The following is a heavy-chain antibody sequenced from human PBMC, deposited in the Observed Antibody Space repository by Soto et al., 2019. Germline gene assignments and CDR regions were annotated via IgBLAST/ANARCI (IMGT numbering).Heavy chain of an antibody. J-gene: IGHJ4*02. CDR2: IYYSGST. CDR3: ARYYYVATGYHYAFDY. Sequence: PSETLSLTCTVSGGSICSSSYYWGWIRQPPGKGLEWIGSIYYSGSTYYNPSLKSRVTISRDNSNNALCLQLHSLRAEDSALYYCARYYYVATGYHYAFDYWGRGTLVTVSS. D-gene: IGHD3-22*01. CDR1: GGSICSSSYY. V-gene: IGHV4-39*07.